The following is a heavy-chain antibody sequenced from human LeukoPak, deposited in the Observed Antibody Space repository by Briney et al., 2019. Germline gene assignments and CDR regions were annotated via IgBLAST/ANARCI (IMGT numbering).Heavy chain of an antibody. CDR3: AREIETSFWSGYYTGISYFDY. V-gene: IGHV3-7*01. D-gene: IGHD3-3*01. J-gene: IGHJ4*02. Sequence: GGSPRLSCAASGFTFSSYWMSWVRQAPGKGLEWVANIKQDGSEKYYVDSVKGRFTISRDNAKNSLYLQMNSLGAEDTAVYYCAREIETSFWSGYYTGISYFDYWGQGTLVTVSS. CDR2: IKQDGSEK. CDR1: GFTFSSYW.